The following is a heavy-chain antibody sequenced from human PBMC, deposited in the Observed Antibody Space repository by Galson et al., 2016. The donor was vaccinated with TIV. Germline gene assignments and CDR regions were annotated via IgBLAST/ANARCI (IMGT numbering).Heavy chain of an antibody. CDR3: ARDPRIYGGYLLAYFDY. Sequence: SLRLSCAASGFTFRTYGMHWVRQAPVKGLEWVAVILYDGSTEYYADSVKGRFTISRDNSRNTLYLQMNSLRAEDTAVYYCARDPRIYGGYLLAYFDYWGQGTLVTVSS. V-gene: IGHV3-30*03. CDR2: ILYDGSTE. CDR1: GFTFRTYG. D-gene: IGHD4-17*01. J-gene: IGHJ4*02.